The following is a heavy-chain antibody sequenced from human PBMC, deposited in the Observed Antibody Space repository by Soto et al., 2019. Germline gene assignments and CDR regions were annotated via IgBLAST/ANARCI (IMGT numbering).Heavy chain of an antibody. CDR1: GYPFTTYW. CDR2: IYPPDSYT. J-gene: IGHJ6*02. D-gene: IGHD7-27*01. Sequence: GESLKISCQFSGYPFTTYWIGWVRQMPGKGLEWMGKIYPPDSYTDYSPSFQGHVTISADKSTNTAYLQWTGLLASDTALYFCAREHWDRTTPPYYYYYGLDIWGQGTTVTVSS. V-gene: IGHV5-10-1*01. CDR3: AREHWDRTTPPYYYYYGLDI.